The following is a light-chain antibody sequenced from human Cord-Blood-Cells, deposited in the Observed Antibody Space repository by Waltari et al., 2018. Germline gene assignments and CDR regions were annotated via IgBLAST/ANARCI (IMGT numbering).Light chain of an antibody. CDR3: CSYAGSYTWV. V-gene: IGLV2-11*01. Sequence: QSALTHPRSVSGSPGQSVTLSRTGTSSDVGGSNYVSWYQQHPGKAPKLMIYDVSKRPSGVPDRFSGSKSGNTASLTISGLQAEDEADYYCCSYAGSYTWVFGGGTKLTVL. CDR1: SSDVGGSNY. J-gene: IGLJ2*01. CDR2: DVS.